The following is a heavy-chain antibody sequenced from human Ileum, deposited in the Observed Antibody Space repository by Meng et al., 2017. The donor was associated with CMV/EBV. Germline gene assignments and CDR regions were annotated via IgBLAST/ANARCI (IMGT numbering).Heavy chain of an antibody. CDR2: INPSGGST. D-gene: IGHD2-21*01. CDR1: GYTFTSYY. V-gene: IGHV1-46*01. CDR3: ARDLEAYLDCGSDCYYEGGMDV. Sequence: ASVKVSCKASGYTFTSYYMHWVRQAPGQGLEWMGIINPSGGSTSYAQKFQGRVTMTRDTSTSTAYMALSSLRSEDRAVYYCARDLEAYLDCGSDCYYEGGMDVWGQGTTVTVSS. J-gene: IGHJ6*02.